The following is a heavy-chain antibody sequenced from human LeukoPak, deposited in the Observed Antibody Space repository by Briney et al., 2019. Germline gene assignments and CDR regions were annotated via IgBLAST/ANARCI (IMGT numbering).Heavy chain of an antibody. D-gene: IGHD2-2*01. J-gene: IGHJ4*02. CDR2: INPNSGGT. CDR3: ARAWVVPVAPGGE. Sequence: ASVKVSCKASGYTFTGYDIHWVRQAPGQGLEWMGWINPNSGGTNYAQKFQGRVTMTRDTSISTAYMELSRLRSDDTAVYYCARAWVVPVAPGGEWGQGTLVTVSS. CDR1: GYTFTGYD. V-gene: IGHV1-2*02.